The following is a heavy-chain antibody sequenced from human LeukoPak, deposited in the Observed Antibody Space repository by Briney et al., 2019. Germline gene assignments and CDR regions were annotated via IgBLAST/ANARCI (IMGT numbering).Heavy chain of an antibody. CDR3: ARAPTKFRRDWFDP. CDR1: GFTFSSYE. J-gene: IGHJ5*02. D-gene: IGHD3-9*01. CDR2: ISSSGNTI. Sequence: GGSLRLSCAASGFTFSSYEMNWVRQAPGKGLEWVSYISSSGNTIYYADSVKGRFTISRDNAKNSLDLQMNSLRAEDTAVYYCARAPTKFRRDWFDPWGQGTLVTVSS. V-gene: IGHV3-48*03.